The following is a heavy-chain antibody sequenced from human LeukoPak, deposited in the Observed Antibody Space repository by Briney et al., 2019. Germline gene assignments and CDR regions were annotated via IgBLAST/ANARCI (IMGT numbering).Heavy chain of an antibody. CDR2: IYYSGST. CDR3: ARDSYYYYDSSGYYYRGDVFDI. J-gene: IGHJ3*02. CDR1: GGSISSYY. Sequence: SETLSLTCTVSGGSISSYYWSWIRHPPGKGLEWIGYIYYSGSTNYNPSLQSRVTISVDTSKNQFSLKLSSVTAADTAVYYCARDSYYYYDSSGYYYRGDVFDIWGQGTMVTVSS. D-gene: IGHD3-22*01. V-gene: IGHV4-59*01.